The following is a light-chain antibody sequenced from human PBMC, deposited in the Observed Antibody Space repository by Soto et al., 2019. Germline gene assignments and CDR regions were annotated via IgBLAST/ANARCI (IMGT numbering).Light chain of an antibody. J-gene: IGKJ2*01. Sequence: DIQMIQSPSSLSASVGDRVTITCRASQSISSYLNWYQQKPGKAPKLLIYAASSLQSGVPSRFSGSGSGTDFTLTISSLQPEDFATYYCQQSYSTWYTFGQGTKLEIK. CDR2: AAS. CDR3: QQSYSTWYT. V-gene: IGKV1-39*01. CDR1: QSISSY.